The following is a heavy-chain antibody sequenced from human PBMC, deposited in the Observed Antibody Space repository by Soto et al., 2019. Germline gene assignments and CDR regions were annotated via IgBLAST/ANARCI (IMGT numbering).Heavy chain of an antibody. J-gene: IGHJ5*02. V-gene: IGHV3-23*01. CDR1: GFTFSTYA. CDR2: ISGSGGST. D-gene: IGHD5-18*01. CDR3: AKDRDTAIHTGWFDP. Sequence: QPGGSLRLSCAASGFTFSTYAMSWARQAPGKGLEWVSAISGSGGSTYYADSVKGRFTISRDNSKNTLYLQMNSLRAEDTAVYYCAKDRDTAIHTGWFDPWGQGTLVTV.